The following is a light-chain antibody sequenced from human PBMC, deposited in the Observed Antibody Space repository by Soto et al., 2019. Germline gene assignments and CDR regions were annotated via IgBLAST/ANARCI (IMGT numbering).Light chain of an antibody. CDR2: AAS. J-gene: IGKJ2*01. CDR3: QQSYTTPRT. Sequence: DIQMTQSPSSLSASVGDRVTITCRASQSISRYLNWYQHKPGRAPKVLISAASSLQREVPSRFSGSGSGTDFTLTITSLQTEDFATYYCQQSYTTPRTFGQGTRLEIK. V-gene: IGKV1-39*01. CDR1: QSISRY.